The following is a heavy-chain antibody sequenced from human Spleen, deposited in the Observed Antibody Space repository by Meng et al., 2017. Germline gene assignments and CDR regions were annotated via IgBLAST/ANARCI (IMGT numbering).Heavy chain of an antibody. Sequence: SETLSLTCTVSGGSISSSSYYWGWIRQPPGKGLEWIGSIYYSGRTYYNPSLKSRVTISVDTSKNQFSLKLSSVTAADTAVYYCARTYYYDSSGSLGHAFDIWGQGTMVTVSS. D-gene: IGHD3-22*01. J-gene: IGHJ3*02. V-gene: IGHV4-39*07. CDR1: GGSISSSSYY. CDR2: IYYSGRT. CDR3: ARTYYYDSSGSLGHAFDI.